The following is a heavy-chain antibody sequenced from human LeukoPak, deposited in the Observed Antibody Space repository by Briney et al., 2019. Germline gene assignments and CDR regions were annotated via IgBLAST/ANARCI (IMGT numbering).Heavy chain of an antibody. V-gene: IGHV3-23*01. CDR1: GFTFSSYA. Sequence: PGGSLRLSCAASGFTFSSYAMSWVRQAPGKGLEWVSAISGSGGSTYYADSVKGRFTISRDNSKNTLYLQMSSLRADDTAVYYCAKKREGMAAANWFDPWGQGTLVTVSS. CDR3: AKKREGMAAANWFDP. J-gene: IGHJ5*02. D-gene: IGHD6-13*01. CDR2: ISGSGGST.